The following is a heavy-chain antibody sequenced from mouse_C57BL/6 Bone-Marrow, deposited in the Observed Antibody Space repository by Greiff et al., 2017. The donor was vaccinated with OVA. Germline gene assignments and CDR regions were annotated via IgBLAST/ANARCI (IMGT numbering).Heavy chain of an antibody. J-gene: IGHJ3*01. CDR2: IYPGSGST. D-gene: IGHD2-4*01. Sequence: QVQLKQPGAELVKPGASVKMSCKASGYTFTSYWITWVKQRPGQGLEWIGDIYPGSGSTNYNEKFKSKATLTVDTSSSTAYMQLSSLTSEDSAVYYCAREGSYDYDVAYWGQGTLVTVSA. V-gene: IGHV1-55*01. CDR3: AREGSYDYDVAY. CDR1: GYTFTSYW.